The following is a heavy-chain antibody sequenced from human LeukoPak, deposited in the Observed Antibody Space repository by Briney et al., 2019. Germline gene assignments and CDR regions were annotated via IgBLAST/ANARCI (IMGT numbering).Heavy chain of an antibody. CDR3: AREDTAMGLDY. Sequence: GSLRLSCAASGFTVSSNYMSWVRQAPGKGLEWVSVIYSGGSTYYADSVKGRFTISRDNSKNTLYLQMNSLGAEDTAVYYCAREDTAMGLDYWGQGTLVTVSS. CDR1: GFTVSSNY. V-gene: IGHV3-66*01. J-gene: IGHJ4*02. CDR2: IYSGGST. D-gene: IGHD5-18*01.